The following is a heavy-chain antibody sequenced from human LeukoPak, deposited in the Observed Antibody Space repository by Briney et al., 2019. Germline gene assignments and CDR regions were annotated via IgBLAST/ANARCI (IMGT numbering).Heavy chain of an antibody. D-gene: IGHD1-26*01. CDR2: ISSSGSTI. Sequence: GGSLRLSCAASGFTFSDYYMSWIRQAPGKGLEWVSYISSSGSTIYYADSVKGRFTISRDNSKNTLYLQMNSLRAEDTAVYYCARDGGGSYWISAFDIWGQGTMVTVSS. V-gene: IGHV3-11*04. J-gene: IGHJ3*02. CDR3: ARDGGGSYWISAFDI. CDR1: GFTFSDYY.